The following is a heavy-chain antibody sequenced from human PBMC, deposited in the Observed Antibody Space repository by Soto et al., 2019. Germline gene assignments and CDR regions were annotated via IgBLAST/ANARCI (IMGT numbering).Heavy chain of an antibody. Sequence: PGGSLRLSCAASGFTFSSYSMNWVRQAPGKGLEWVSSISSSSSYIYYADSVKGRFTISRDNAKNTLYLQMNSLRAEDTAVYYCARESNFYDSSGYYSARAFDIWGQGTMVTVSS. CDR1: GFTFSSYS. V-gene: IGHV3-21*01. J-gene: IGHJ3*02. D-gene: IGHD3-22*01. CDR2: ISSSSSYI. CDR3: ARESNFYDSSGYYSARAFDI.